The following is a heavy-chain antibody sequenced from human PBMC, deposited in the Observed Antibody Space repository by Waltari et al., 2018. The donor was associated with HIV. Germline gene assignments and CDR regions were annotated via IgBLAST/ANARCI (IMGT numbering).Heavy chain of an antibody. D-gene: IGHD3-22*01. CDR1: GGSIRSTTYN. J-gene: IGHJ4*01. CDR3: AGSRRSHYDRGYLDY. V-gene: IGHV4-39*01. CDR2: IYHSGTS. Sequence: QLQLQESGPGLVKPSETLSLTCIVSGGSIRSTTYNWGWIRQPPGKGLEWIASIYHSGTSFYNPPLKTRVTISVDTSKNLFSLKLASLTAADTAVYYCAGSRRSHYDRGYLDYWGQGILVTVSS.